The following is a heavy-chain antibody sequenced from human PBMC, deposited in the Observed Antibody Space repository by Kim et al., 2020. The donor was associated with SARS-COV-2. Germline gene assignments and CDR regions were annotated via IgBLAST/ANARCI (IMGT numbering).Heavy chain of an antibody. J-gene: IGHJ3*02. D-gene: IGHD1-1*01. CDR3: ARDNDRDAFDI. Sequence: SETLSLTCTVSGGSISSGGYYWSWIRQHPGKGLEWIGYIYYSGSTYYNPSLKSRVTISVDTSKNQFSLKLSSVTAADTAVYYCARDNDRDAFDIWGQGTMVTVSS. V-gene: IGHV4-31*03. CDR2: IYYSGST. CDR1: GGSISSGGYY.